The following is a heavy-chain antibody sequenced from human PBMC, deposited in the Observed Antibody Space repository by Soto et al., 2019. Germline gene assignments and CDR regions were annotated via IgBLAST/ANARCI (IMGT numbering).Heavy chain of an antibody. D-gene: IGHD4-17*01. Sequence: SETLSLTCTVSGGSISSYYWSWIRQPPGKGLEWIGYIYYSGSTNYNPSLKSRVTISVDTSKNQFSLKLSSVTAADTAVYYCARGEDYDWFDPWGQGTLVTVSS. CDR3: ARGEDYDWFDP. CDR2: IYYSGST. CDR1: GGSISSYY. V-gene: IGHV4-59*01. J-gene: IGHJ5*02.